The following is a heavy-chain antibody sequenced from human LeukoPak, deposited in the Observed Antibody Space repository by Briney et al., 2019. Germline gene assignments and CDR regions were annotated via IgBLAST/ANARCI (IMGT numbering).Heavy chain of an antibody. J-gene: IGHJ4*02. CDR1: GFRFGDHY. CDR2: ISANGGDI. D-gene: IGHD3-10*01. Sequence: GGSLRLSCATSGFRFGDHYMSWVRQAPGKGPEWISYISANGGDIAYANSVRSRFTISRDNAKNSLFLQMRSLRVEDTAVYHCVRHSGRAGGQWGQGTLVAVSS. CDR3: VRHSGRAGGQ. V-gene: IGHV3-11*01.